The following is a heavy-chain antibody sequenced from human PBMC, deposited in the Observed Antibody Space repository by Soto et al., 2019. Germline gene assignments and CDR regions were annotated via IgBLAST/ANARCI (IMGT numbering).Heavy chain of an antibody. CDR3: SRFRSAADPGGTNSFDT. D-gene: IGHD2-15*01. Sequence: SETLSLTCTVSGGSISGYYWSWIRQPPGKGLEWIAYIFYTGSTNYNPSLKNRVTISVDTCKNQFSLKLSSVTAADTAVYYCSRFRSAADPGGTNSFDTWGQGTLVTVSS. CDR1: GGSISGYY. V-gene: IGHV4-59*01. CDR2: IFYTGST. J-gene: IGHJ5*02.